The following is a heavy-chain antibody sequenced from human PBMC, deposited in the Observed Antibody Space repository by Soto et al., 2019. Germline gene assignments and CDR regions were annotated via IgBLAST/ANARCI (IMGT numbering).Heavy chain of an antibody. CDR3: ASARYCSSTSCSRAGYYYMDV. CDR1: DESSSPNGYR. V-gene: IGHV4-31*03. J-gene: IGHJ6*03. D-gene: IGHD2-2*01. CDR2: IYYSGST. Sequence: SETLDITCTVHDESSSPNGYRMRWIPPHPGKGLEWIAYIYYSGSTYYNPSLKSRVTISVDTSKNQFSLKLSSVTAADTAVYYCASARYCSSTSCSRAGYYYMDVWGKGTTVT.